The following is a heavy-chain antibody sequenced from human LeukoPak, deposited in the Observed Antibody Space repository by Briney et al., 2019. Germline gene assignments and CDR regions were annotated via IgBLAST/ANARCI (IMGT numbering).Heavy chain of an antibody. V-gene: IGHV4-61*02. Sequence: SQTLSLTCTVSGGSISSGSYYWSWIRQPAGKGLEWIGRIYTSGSTNYNPSLKSRVTISVDTSKNQFSLKLSSVTAADTAVYYCARGHFTYYFDYWGQGTLVTVSS. D-gene: IGHD3-3*02. J-gene: IGHJ4*02. CDR2: IYTSGST. CDR3: ARGHFTYYFDY. CDR1: GGSISSGSYY.